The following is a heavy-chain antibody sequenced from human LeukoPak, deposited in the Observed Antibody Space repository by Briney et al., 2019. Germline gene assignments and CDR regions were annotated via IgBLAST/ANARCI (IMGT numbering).Heavy chain of an antibody. V-gene: IGHV4-30-4*08. Sequence: KTSQTLSLTCTVSGGSISSGDYYWGWIRQPPGKGLEWIGYIYYSGSPYYNPSLKSRVTISVDTTKNQSSLKLSSVTAADTAVYYCARVGTAIAEYFDYWGQGTLVTVSS. CDR2: IYYSGSP. CDR1: GGSISSGDYY. D-gene: IGHD5-18*01. CDR3: ARVGTAIAEYFDY. J-gene: IGHJ4*02.